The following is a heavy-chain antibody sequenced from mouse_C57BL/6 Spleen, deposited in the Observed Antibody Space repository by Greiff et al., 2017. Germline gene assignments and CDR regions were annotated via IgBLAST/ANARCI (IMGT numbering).Heavy chain of an antibody. CDR3: DEQGSNYGFAY. CDR2: IWGDGST. V-gene: IGHV2-3*01. D-gene: IGHD2-5*01. CDR1: GFSLTSYG. J-gene: IGHJ3*01. Sequence: QVQLQQSGPGLVAPSQCLSITCTVSGFSLTSYGVSWVRQPPGKGLEWLGVIWGDGSTNYHSARISRLSISKDNYKSQVFLKLNRLQTDDTATYYSDEQGSNYGFAYWGQGTLVTVSA.